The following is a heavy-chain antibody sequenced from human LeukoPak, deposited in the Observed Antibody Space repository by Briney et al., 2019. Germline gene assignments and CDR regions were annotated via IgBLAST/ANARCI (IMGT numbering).Heavy chain of an antibody. Sequence: SETLSLTCTVSGGSISSYYWSWIRQPPGKGLEWIGYIYYSGSTNCNPSLKSRVTISVDTSKNQFSLKLSSVTAADTAVYYCAREPYSDAFDIWGQGTMVTVSS. CDR2: IYYSGST. CDR1: GGSISSYY. CDR3: AREPYSDAFDI. V-gene: IGHV4-59*01. J-gene: IGHJ3*02. D-gene: IGHD4-11*01.